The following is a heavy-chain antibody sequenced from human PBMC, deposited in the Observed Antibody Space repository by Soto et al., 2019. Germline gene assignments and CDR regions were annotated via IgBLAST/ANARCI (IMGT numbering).Heavy chain of an antibody. J-gene: IGHJ5*02. CDR3: ARQTLAKQQLGYTFDP. D-gene: IGHD6-13*01. CDR1: GGTFSSYA. V-gene: IGHV1-69*12. Sequence: QVQLVQSGAEVKKPGSSVKVSCKASGGTFSSYAISWVRQAPGQGVEWMGGIIPIFGTANYAQKFQGRVTITADESTSTAYMELSSLRSEDTAVYYCARQTLAKQQLGYTFDPWGQGTLVTVSS. CDR2: IIPIFGTA.